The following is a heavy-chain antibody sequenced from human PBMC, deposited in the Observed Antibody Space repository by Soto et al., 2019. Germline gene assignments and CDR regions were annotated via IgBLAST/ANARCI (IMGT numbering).Heavy chain of an antibody. CDR2: ISSSGSTI. V-gene: IGHV3-48*01. D-gene: IGHD1-1*01. Sequence: EVQLVECGGSLVQPGGSLRLSCAASGFTFRSYNMNWVRQAPGKGLEWVSYISSSGSTIYYADSVQGRFTISRDNAKSHRYLQMNSLRAVDTAVYYCGGESDRTAYCYLDVWGKGPRVTVCS. CDR3: GGESDRTAYCYLDV. CDR1: GFTFRSYN. J-gene: IGHJ6*03.